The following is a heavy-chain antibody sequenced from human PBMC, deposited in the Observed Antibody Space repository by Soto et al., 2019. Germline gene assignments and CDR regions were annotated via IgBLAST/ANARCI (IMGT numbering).Heavy chain of an antibody. Sequence: EVQLVESGGGLVKPGGSLRLSCAASGFTFSSYSMNWVRQAPGKGLEWVSSISSSSSYIYYADSVKGRFTISRDNAQNSLYLQMNSLRAEDTAVYYCARTSSGYYSAAFDIWGQGTMVTVSS. D-gene: IGHD3-22*01. CDR3: ARTSSGYYSAAFDI. CDR2: ISSSSSYI. V-gene: IGHV3-21*01. CDR1: GFTFSSYS. J-gene: IGHJ3*02.